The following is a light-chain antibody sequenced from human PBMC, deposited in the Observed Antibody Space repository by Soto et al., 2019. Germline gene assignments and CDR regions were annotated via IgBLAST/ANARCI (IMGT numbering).Light chain of an antibody. CDR3: AAWDDSLSGRV. Sequence: QSALTQPPSASGTPGQRVTISCSGSISSIGSNYVYWYQQLPGTAPKLLIYRNNQRPSGVPDRFSGSKSGTSASLAISGLRSEDDADYYCAAWDDSLSGRVFGGGTKLTVL. V-gene: IGLV1-47*01. CDR2: RNN. J-gene: IGLJ2*01. CDR1: ISSIGSNY.